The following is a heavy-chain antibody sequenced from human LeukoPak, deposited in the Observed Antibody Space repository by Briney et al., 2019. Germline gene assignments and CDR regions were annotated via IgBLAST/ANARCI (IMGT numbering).Heavy chain of an antibody. D-gene: IGHD2-21*02. CDR2: ISGSGGST. Sequence: PGGSLRLSCAASGFTFSSYAMNWVRQAPGKGVEWVSAISGSGGSTYYADSVKGRFTISRDNSKNTLYLQMNSLRAEDTAVYYCAKVVVTAILGRRFDYWGQGTLVTVSS. V-gene: IGHV3-23*01. CDR3: AKVVVTAILGRRFDY. J-gene: IGHJ4*02. CDR1: GFTFSSYA.